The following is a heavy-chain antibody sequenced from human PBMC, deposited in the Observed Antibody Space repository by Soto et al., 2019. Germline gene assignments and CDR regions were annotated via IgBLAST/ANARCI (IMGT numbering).Heavy chain of an antibody. Sequence: EVQLLESGGGSVQPGGSLRLSCAASGFTFSTYAMNWVRQAPGNGLEWVSAISGSGGSIHYADSVKGRFTISRDNSKNTPYLQMNSPRDEDTAVYHCVKGYWKGDVWGQGTTVTVSS. V-gene: IGHV3-23*01. J-gene: IGHJ6*02. D-gene: IGHD1-1*01. CDR1: GFTFSTYA. CDR2: ISGSGGSI. CDR3: VKGYWKGDV.